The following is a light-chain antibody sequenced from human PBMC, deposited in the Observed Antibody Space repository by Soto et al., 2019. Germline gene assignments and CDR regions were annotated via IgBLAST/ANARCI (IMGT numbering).Light chain of an antibody. Sequence: QSVLTHPASVSGSPGQSITISCTGTSSDVGAYNYVSWYQQHPGKAPKLMIYDVSNRPSGVSIRFSGSKSGNTASLTISGLQAEDEADYYCSSYASTTRVFGGGTKLTVL. V-gene: IGLV2-14*01. CDR3: SSYASTTRV. CDR2: DVS. CDR1: SSDVGAYNY. J-gene: IGLJ3*02.